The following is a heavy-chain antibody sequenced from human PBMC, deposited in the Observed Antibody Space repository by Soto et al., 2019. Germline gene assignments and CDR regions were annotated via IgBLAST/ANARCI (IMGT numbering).Heavy chain of an antibody. CDR1: GYTFTDYY. CDR3: EKDQGGYMVSGMDV. CDR2: INPNSGAT. J-gene: IGHJ6*02. D-gene: IGHD2-2*02. V-gene: IGHV1-2*02. Sequence: QVQLVQSRAEVKKPGASVNVSCKASGYTFTDYYIYWLRQAPGHGLEWMGWINPNSGATNYAHNFQGRVTMTRDTSIRAAYMELSRLSSDDTAVYYCEKDQGGYMVSGMDVWGQGTTVTVSS.